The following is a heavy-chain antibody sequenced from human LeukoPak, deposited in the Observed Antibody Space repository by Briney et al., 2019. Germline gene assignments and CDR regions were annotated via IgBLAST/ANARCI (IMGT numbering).Heavy chain of an antibody. CDR3: AKDGGYCSSTSCYWAFDI. D-gene: IGHD2-2*01. V-gene: IGHV3-23*01. CDR1: GFTFSSYA. Sequence: GGSLRLSCAASGFTFSSYAMSWVRQAPGKGLEWVSAISGSGGSTYYADSVKGRFTISRDNSKNTLNLQMNSLRAEDTAVYYCAKDGGYCSSTSCYWAFDIWGQGTMVTVSS. CDR2: ISGSGGST. J-gene: IGHJ3*02.